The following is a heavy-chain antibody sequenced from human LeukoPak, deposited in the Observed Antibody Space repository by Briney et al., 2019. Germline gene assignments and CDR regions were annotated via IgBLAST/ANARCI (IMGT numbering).Heavy chain of an antibody. CDR1: GGSISSGSYY. CDR3: ASTARQYGSGSYYHYYYYMDV. CDR2: IYTSGST. V-gene: IGHV4-61*02. J-gene: IGHJ6*03. Sequence: SQTLSLSCTVSGGSISSGSYYWSWIRQPAGKGLEWIGRIYTSGSTNYNPSLKSRVTISVDTSKNQFSLKLSSVTAAHTAVYYCASTARQYGSGSYYHYYYYMDVWGKGTTVTVSS. D-gene: IGHD3-10*01.